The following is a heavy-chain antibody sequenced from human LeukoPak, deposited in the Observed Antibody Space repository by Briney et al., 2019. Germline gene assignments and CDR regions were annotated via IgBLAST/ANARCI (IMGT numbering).Heavy chain of an antibody. CDR1: GYTFTSYA. V-gene: IGHV1-3*03. CDR2: INAGNGNT. Sequence: ASVKVSCKASGYTFTSYAMHWVRQAPGQRLEWMGWINAGNGNTKYSQEFQGRVTITRDTSASTAYMELSSLRSEDMAVYYCARDSSSWYSLFDYWGQGTLVTVSS. CDR3: ARDSSSWYSLFDY. J-gene: IGHJ4*02. D-gene: IGHD6-13*01.